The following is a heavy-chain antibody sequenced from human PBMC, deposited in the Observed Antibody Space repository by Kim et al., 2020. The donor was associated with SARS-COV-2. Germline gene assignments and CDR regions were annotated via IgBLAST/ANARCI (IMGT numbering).Heavy chain of an antibody. CDR2: ISWNSGSI. Sequence: GGSLRLSCAASGFTFDDYAMHWVRQAPGKGLEWVSGISWNSGSIGYADSVKGRFTISRDNAKNSLYLQMNSLRAEDTALYYCAKESPYNWNDDRNFDYWGQGTLVTVSS. CDR3: AKESPYNWNDDRNFDY. CDR1: GFTFDDYA. V-gene: IGHV3-9*01. D-gene: IGHD1-1*01. J-gene: IGHJ4*02.